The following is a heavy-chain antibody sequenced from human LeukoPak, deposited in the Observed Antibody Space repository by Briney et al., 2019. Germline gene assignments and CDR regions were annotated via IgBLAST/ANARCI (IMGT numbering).Heavy chain of an antibody. D-gene: IGHD6-19*01. Sequence: GGSLRLSCAASGFTFSSYGMHWVRQAPGKGLEWVAVISYDGSNKYYADSVKGRFTISRDNSKNTLYLQMNSLRAEDTAVYYCAKFFAPSGGASGWPWTIDCWGQGTLVTVSS. CDR2: ISYDGSNK. J-gene: IGHJ4*02. CDR1: GFTFSSYG. CDR3: AKFFAPSGGASGWPWTIDC. V-gene: IGHV3-30*18.